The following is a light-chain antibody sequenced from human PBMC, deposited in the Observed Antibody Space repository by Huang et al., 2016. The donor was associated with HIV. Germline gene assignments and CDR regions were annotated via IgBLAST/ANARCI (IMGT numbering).Light chain of an antibody. CDR1: QGVSSSH. V-gene: IGKV3-20*01. CDR3: QQYGSSPQFT. CDR2: GAS. Sequence: EIVLTQSPGTLSLSPGERATLSCRACQGVSSSHLAWYQQQPGQAPRLLIYGASSRASGIPDRFSGSGSGTDFTLTISRLEPEDFAVYYCQQYGSSPQFTFGPGTKVDIK. J-gene: IGKJ3*01.